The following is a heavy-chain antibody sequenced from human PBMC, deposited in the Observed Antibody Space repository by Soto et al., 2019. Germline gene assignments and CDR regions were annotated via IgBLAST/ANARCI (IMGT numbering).Heavy chain of an antibody. D-gene: IGHD3-10*01. Sequence: GGSLRLSCAASGFMFSSHWMSWVRQAPGKGLEWVANIKQDGSEKYYVDSVKGRFTISRDNAKNSLYLQMNSLRAEDTAVYYCARETYYYGSGSYPSLNYFDYWGQGTLVTVSS. CDR3: ARETYYYGSGSYPSLNYFDY. V-gene: IGHV3-7*01. J-gene: IGHJ4*02. CDR2: IKQDGSEK. CDR1: GFMFSSHW.